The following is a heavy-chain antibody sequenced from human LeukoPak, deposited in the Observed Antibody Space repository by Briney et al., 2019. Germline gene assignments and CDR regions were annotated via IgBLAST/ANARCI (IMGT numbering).Heavy chain of an antibody. D-gene: IGHD2-2*01. Sequence: ASVKVSCMASGGTFSSYAISWVRQAPGQGLEWMGGIIPIFGTANYAQKFQGRVTITADESTSTAYMELSSLRSEDTAVYYCAREEVVVVPAAPNWFDPWGQGTLVTVSS. CDR3: AREEVVVVPAAPNWFDP. J-gene: IGHJ5*02. CDR2: IIPIFGTA. V-gene: IGHV1-69*13. CDR1: GGTFSSYA.